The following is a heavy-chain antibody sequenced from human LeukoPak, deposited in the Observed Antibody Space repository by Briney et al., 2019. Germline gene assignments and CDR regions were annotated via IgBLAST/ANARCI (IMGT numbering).Heavy chain of an antibody. CDR1: GFTFSSYA. V-gene: IGHV3-30-3*01. D-gene: IGHD3-10*01. CDR2: ISYDGSNK. CDR3: ARDRFDKSIWFGELLYYYYYYGMDV. J-gene: IGHJ6*02. Sequence: PGGSLRLSCAASGFTFSSYAMHWVRQAPGKGLEWVAVISYDGSNKYYADSVKGRFTISRDNSKNTLYLQMNSLRAEVTAVYYCARDRFDKSIWFGELLYYYYYYGMDVWGQGTTVTVSS.